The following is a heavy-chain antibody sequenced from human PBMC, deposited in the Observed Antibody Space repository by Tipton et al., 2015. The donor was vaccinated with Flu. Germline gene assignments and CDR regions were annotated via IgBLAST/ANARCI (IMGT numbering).Heavy chain of an antibody. CDR2: MYHSGGT. D-gene: IGHD3-3*01. CDR1: GDSIGSPYY. V-gene: IGHV4-38-2*01. Sequence: TLSLTCSVSGDSIGSPYYWGWIRQSPGKGLEWIGTMYHSGGTYYNPSLLSRVTISVDTSKNQISLKLRSVTAADTAVYYCASPTQDFWSGYYPPYGMDVWGQGTTVTVSS. J-gene: IGHJ6*02. CDR3: ASPTQDFWSGYYPPYGMDV.